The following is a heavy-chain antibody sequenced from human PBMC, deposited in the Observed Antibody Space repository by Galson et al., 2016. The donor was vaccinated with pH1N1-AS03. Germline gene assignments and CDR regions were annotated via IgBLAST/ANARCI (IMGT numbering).Heavy chain of an antibody. V-gene: IGHV1-18*01. Sequence: SVKVSCKASGYIFSTYGISWVRQAPGQGLEWMGWISAYNGDTNYARKLQGRVTMTTDTSTSTAYMELRSLRSDDTAVYYCARGYSSGGQTRRKGVWGQGTTVTVSS. D-gene: IGHD6-19*01. CDR2: ISAYNGDT. CDR3: ARGYSSGGQTRRKGV. J-gene: IGHJ6*02. CDR1: GYIFSTYG.